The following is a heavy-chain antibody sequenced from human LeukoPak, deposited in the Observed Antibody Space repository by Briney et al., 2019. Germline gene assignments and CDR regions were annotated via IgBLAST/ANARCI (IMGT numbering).Heavy chain of an antibody. CDR2: ISGSGGST. CDR1: GFTFSSYS. CDR3: ATGYYYDSSGYYYPFDDY. J-gene: IGHJ4*02. D-gene: IGHD3-22*01. V-gene: IGHV3-23*01. Sequence: GGSLRLSCAASGFTFSSYSMNWVRQAPGKGLEWVSAISGSGGSTYYADSVKGRFTISRDNSKNTLYLQMNSLRAEDTAVYYCATGYYYDSSGYYYPFDDYWGQGTLVTVSS.